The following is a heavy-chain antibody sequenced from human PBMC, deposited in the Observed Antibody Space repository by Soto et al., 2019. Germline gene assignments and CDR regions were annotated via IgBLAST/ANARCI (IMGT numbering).Heavy chain of an antibody. V-gene: IGHV3-30*18. CDR2: ISYDGSNK. Sequence: QVQLVESGGGVDQPGRSLRLSCAASGFTFSSYGMHWVRQAPGKGLEWVAVISYDGSNKYYADSVNGRFTISRDNSKNTLYLQMNSLRAEETAVYYCEKIGIRRTYYDFWRDAFDIWGQGTMVTVSS. CDR1: GFTFSSYG. CDR3: EKIGIRRTYYDFWRDAFDI. D-gene: IGHD3-3*01. J-gene: IGHJ3*02.